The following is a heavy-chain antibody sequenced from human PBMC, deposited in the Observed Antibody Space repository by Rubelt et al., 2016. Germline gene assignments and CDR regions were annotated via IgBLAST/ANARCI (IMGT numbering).Heavy chain of an antibody. V-gene: IGHV3-53*01. D-gene: IGHD6-13*01. CDR3: ATNSAGVHGMDV. Sequence: GKGLEWVSVIYSGGNTNYADSVKGRFTISRDNSKNTLYLQMNSLRAEDTAVYYCATNSAGVHGMDVWGQGTTVTVSS. J-gene: IGHJ6*02. CDR2: IYSGGNT.